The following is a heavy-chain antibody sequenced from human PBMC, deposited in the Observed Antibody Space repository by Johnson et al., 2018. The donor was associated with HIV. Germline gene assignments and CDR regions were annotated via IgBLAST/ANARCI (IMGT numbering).Heavy chain of an antibody. D-gene: IGHD1-1*01. V-gene: IGHV3-30*02. CDR2: IRYDGSNK. CDR1: GFTFSSYG. CDR3: AKDRATTQYAFDI. Sequence: QVQLVESGGGVVQPGGSLRLSCAASGFTFSSYGMHWVRQAPGKGLEWVAFIRYDGSNKYYADSVKGRFTISRDNSKNTLYLKMNSMRAEDTAVYYCAKDRATTQYAFDIWGQGTMVTVSS. J-gene: IGHJ3*02.